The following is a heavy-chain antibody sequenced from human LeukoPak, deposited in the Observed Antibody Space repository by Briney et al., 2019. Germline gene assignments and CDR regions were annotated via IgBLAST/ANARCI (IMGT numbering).Heavy chain of an antibody. D-gene: IGHD2-15*01. CDR1: GFIFSTYT. CDR2: IQHDGGRT. CDR3: ARAVGSVDY. J-gene: IGHJ4*02. Sequence: PGGSLRLSCAPSGFIFSTYTMNWARHAPGRGLERVAGIQHDGGRTYYADSVKGRFTISRDNAKNSLYLQMNSLRAEDTAVYYCARAVGSVDYWGQGTLVTVSS. V-gene: IGHV3-30*04.